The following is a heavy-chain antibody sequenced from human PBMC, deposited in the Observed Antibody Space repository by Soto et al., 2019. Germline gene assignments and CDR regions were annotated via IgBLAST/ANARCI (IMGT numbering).Heavy chain of an antibody. J-gene: IGHJ4*02. Sequence: GGSLRLSCAASGFTFNIYGMHWVCQAPDKGLEWVALISYDGSNQYYADSVKGRFTISRDNSKNTLFLQMNSLRADDTAVYYCAKDQASGQGSFDSWGQGTLVTVSS. CDR1: GFTFNIYG. V-gene: IGHV3-30*18. CDR2: ISYDGSNQ. CDR3: AKDQASGQGSFDS.